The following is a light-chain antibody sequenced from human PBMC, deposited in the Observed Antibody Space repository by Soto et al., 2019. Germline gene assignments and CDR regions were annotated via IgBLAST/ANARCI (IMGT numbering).Light chain of an antibody. CDR2: ETS. CDR3: QQYSAYPLT. J-gene: IGKJ4*01. CDR1: QSISGW. V-gene: IGKV1-5*03. Sequence: IQMTQSPSTLSASLGDRVTTTCRASQSISGWLAWYQQKPGKAPKLLIYETSKLQSGVPSRFSGSGSATDFTLTISGLQPDDFATYYCQQYSAYPLTFGGGTKVDIK.